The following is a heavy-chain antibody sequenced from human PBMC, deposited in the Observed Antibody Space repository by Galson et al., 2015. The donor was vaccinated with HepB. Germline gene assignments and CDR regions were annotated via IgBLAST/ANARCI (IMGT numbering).Heavy chain of an antibody. Sequence: SLRLSCAASGFTFSNNGMHWVRQAPGKGLEWVAVIWYDGSNKYYADSVKGRFTISRDNSKNTLYLQMNSLRAEDTAVYYCARDLVPGAIRYYYGTDVWGQGTTVTVSS. CDR3: ARDLVPGAIRYYYGTDV. CDR2: IWYDGSNK. D-gene: IGHD2-2*01. CDR1: GFTFSNNG. V-gene: IGHV3-33*01. J-gene: IGHJ6*02.